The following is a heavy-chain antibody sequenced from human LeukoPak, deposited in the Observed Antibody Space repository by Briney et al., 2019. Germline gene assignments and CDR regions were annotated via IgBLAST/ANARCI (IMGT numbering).Heavy chain of an antibody. D-gene: IGHD1-26*01. J-gene: IGHJ4*02. CDR2: SGSGGST. V-gene: IGHV3-23*01. Sequence: SGSGGSTYYADSVKGRFTISRDNSKNTLYPQMNSLRAEDTAVYYCAKIVGATGYWGQGTLVTVSS. CDR3: AKIVGATGY.